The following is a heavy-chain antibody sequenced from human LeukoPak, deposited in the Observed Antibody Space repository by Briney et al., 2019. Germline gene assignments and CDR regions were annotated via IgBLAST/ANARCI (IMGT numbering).Heavy chain of an antibody. V-gene: IGHV3-30*02. CDR2: IRPDASKE. J-gene: IGHJ3*01. CDR3: AKEAGLFDV. Sequence: GGPLRLSCAASGLTFSSYGTHWVRRAPGKGLEWVAFIRPDASKEYHADSVKGRFIISRDNSKKILYLQMNSLRVEDTAMYYCAKEAGLFDVWGQGAMVIVSS. CDR1: GLTFSSYG.